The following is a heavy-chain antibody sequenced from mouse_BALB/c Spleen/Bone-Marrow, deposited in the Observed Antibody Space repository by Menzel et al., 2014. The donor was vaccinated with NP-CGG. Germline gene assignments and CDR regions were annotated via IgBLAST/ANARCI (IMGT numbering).Heavy chain of an antibody. V-gene: IGHV4-2*02. CDR2: INPGSSTI. D-gene: IGHD1-2*01. J-gene: IGHJ2*01. CDR3: ARLGYYGYHDN. Sequence: EVQLQQSGGGLVQPGGSLNLACVASGFDFGRYWMSWARQAPGKGLEWIGEINPGSSTINYSPSLKDKFIMSRDNAKNTLYLQMGKVRSEDTALYYCARLGYYGYHDNWGQGTTLTVSS. CDR1: GFDFGRYW.